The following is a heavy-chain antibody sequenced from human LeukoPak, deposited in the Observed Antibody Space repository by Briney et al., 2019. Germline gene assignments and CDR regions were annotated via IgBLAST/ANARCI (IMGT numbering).Heavy chain of an antibody. Sequence: SETLSLTCAVYNGFDSYYMTIVRQPPGKGLEWVGEITYRGSGNYNPSLKGRATISINDSQRQFSLSLRSVTAADTATYYCGVYGGDWRFDFWGQGTPITVSS. CDR3: GVYGGDWRFDF. CDR1: NGFDSYY. J-gene: IGHJ4*02. D-gene: IGHD2-21*02. V-gene: IGHV4-34*01. CDR2: ITYRGSG.